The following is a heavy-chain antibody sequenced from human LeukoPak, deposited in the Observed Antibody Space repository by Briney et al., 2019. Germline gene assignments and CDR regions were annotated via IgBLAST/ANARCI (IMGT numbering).Heavy chain of an antibody. CDR3: ARCLRYNWNDDRFDP. V-gene: IGHV4-59*08. CDR2: IYYSGST. Sequence: PSGTLSLTCTVSGGSISSYYWSWIRQPPGKGLEWIGYIYYSGSTNYNPSLKSRVTISVDTSKNQFSLKLSSVTAADTAVYYCARCLRYNWNDDRFDPWGQGTLVTVSS. D-gene: IGHD1-20*01. CDR1: GGSISSYY. J-gene: IGHJ5*02.